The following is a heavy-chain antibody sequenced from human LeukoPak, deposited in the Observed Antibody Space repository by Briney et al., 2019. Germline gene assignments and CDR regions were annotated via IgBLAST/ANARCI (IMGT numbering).Heavy chain of an antibody. J-gene: IGHJ6*03. Sequence: ASVKVSCKASGGTFSSYAISWVRQAPGQGLEWMGRIIPILGIANYAQKFQGRVTITADKSTSTAYMELSSLRSEDTAVYYCARDQDYRYYYYYMDVWGKGTTVTVSS. V-gene: IGHV1-69*04. CDR2: IIPILGIA. CDR3: ARDQDYRYYYYYMDV. CDR1: GGTFSSYA. D-gene: IGHD4-11*01.